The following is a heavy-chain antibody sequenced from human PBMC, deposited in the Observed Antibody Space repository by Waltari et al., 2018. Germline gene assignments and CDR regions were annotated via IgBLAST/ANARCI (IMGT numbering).Heavy chain of an antibody. CDR2: IYYSGST. V-gene: IGHV4-39*01. CDR1: GGSISSSSYY. D-gene: IGHD3-10*01. J-gene: IGHJ4*02. Sequence: QLQLQESGPGLVKPSETLSLTCTVSGGSISSSSYYWGWLRQPPGKGLEWIGSIYYSGSTYYNPSLKSRVTISVDTSKNQFSLKLSSVTAADTAVYYCASGSGASFDYWGQGTLVTVSS. CDR3: ASGSGASFDY.